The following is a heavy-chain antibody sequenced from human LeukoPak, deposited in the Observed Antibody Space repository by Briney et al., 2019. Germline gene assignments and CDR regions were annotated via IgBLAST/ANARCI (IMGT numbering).Heavy chain of an antibody. Sequence: EASVKVSCKASGYTFTSYGISWVRQAPGQGLEWMGWISAYNGNTNYAQKLQGRVTMTTDTSTSTAYMELRSLRSDDTAVYYCAIITMVRGVSWFDPWGQGTLVTVSS. J-gene: IGHJ5*02. V-gene: IGHV1-18*01. D-gene: IGHD3-10*01. CDR3: AIITMVRGVSWFDP. CDR1: GYTFTSYG. CDR2: ISAYNGNT.